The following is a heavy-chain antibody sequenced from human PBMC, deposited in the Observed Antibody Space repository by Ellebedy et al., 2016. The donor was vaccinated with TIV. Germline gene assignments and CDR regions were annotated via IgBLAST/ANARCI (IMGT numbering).Heavy chain of an antibody. J-gene: IGHJ1*01. CDR2: ISSTGNTI. V-gene: IGHV3-11*01. Sequence: GESLKISCAASGFTFSDYYMSWIRQAPGKGLERVSYISSTGNTIYNADSVKGRFTISRDNAKNSLYLQLNSLGAEDTAVYYCATGGMRYFQHWGQGTLVTVSS. CDR1: GFTFSDYY. CDR3: ATGGMRYFQH.